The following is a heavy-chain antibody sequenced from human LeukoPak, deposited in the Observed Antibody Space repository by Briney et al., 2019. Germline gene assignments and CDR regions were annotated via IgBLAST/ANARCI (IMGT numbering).Heavy chain of an antibody. CDR1: GGTFSSYA. CDR3: ARGVVVTATNWFDP. Sequence: SVKVSCKASGGTFSSYAISWVRQAPGQGLEWMGRIIPILGIANYAQKFQGRVTITADKSTSTAYMELSSLRSEDTAVYYCARGVVVTATNWFDPWGQGTLVTVSS. D-gene: IGHD2-21*02. J-gene: IGHJ5*02. CDR2: IIPILGIA. V-gene: IGHV1-69*04.